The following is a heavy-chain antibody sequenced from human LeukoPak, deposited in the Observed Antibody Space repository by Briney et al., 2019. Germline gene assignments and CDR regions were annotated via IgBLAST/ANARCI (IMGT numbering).Heavy chain of an antibody. Sequence: SETLSLTCTVYSGSITSGGYYWDWIRQHPGKGLEWIGYIYYSGSTFYNPSLKSRVTMSVDTSKNQFSLKLSSVTAADTAVYYCARAPKGMTTVRYYYYYYMDVWGKGTTVTVSS. CDR3: ARAPKGMTTVRYYYYYYMDV. D-gene: IGHD4-11*01. J-gene: IGHJ6*03. V-gene: IGHV4-31*03. CDR2: IYYSGST. CDR1: SGSITSGGYY.